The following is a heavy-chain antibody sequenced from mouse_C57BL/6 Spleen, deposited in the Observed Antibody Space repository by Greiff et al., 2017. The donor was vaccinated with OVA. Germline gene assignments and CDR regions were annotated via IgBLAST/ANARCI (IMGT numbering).Heavy chain of an antibody. CDR1: GFTFSSYG. V-gene: IGHV5-6*02. CDR3: ARQRDGYYVFDY. J-gene: IGHJ2*01. D-gene: IGHD2-3*01. Sequence: DVKLVESGGDLVKPGGSLTLSCAASGFTFSSYGMSWVRQTPDKRLEWVATISSGGSYTYYPDSVKGRFTISRDNAKNTLYLQLSSLKSEDTAMYYCARQRDGYYVFDYWGHGTTLTVSS. CDR2: ISSGGSYT.